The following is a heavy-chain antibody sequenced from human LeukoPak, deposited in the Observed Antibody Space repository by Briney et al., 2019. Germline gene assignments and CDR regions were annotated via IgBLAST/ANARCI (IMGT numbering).Heavy chain of an antibody. Sequence: GGSLRLSCTASGFAFNEHGMSWVRQVPGKGLEWVSGINWSGGSTGYADPLRGRFTISRDNAKNSLYLQMDSLRAEDTALYYCAGAPITSPFYFDYWGQGTLVTVSS. V-gene: IGHV3-20*04. CDR3: AGAPITSPFYFDY. J-gene: IGHJ4*02. CDR2: INWSGGST. D-gene: IGHD3-10*01. CDR1: GFAFNEHG.